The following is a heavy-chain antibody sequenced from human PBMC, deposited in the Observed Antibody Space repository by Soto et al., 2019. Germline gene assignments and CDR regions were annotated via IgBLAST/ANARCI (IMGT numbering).Heavy chain of an antibody. J-gene: IGHJ5*02. V-gene: IGHV1-69*01. CDR2: IIPIFGTA. CDR1: GGTFSSYA. CDR3: ARGGIAAEEKGWFDP. D-gene: IGHD6-13*01. Sequence: QVQLVQSGAEVKKPGSSVKVSCKASGGTFSSYAISWVRQAPGQGLEWMGGIIPIFGTANYAQKFQGRVTITADEPTSTAYMGLSSLRSEDTAVYYCARGGIAAEEKGWFDPWGQGTLVTVSS.